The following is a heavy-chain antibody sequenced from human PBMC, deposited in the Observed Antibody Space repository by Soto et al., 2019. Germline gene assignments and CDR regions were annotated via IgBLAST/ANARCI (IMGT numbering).Heavy chain of an antibody. CDR3: ARGPSGDKIDY. V-gene: IGHV4-30-4*01. Sequence: SETLSLTCTVCGGSISSAAYCWSWIRQSPDKGLEWIGHIYDGGTTYSSPSLKGRVTISADTSETQFSLKLSSVSAADTAVYYCARGPSGDKIDYWGQGIQVTVS. D-gene: IGHD7-27*01. J-gene: IGHJ4*02. CDR1: GGSISSAAYC. CDR2: IYDGGTT.